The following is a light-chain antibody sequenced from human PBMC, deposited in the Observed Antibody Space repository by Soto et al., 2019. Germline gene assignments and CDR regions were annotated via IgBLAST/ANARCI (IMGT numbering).Light chain of an antibody. V-gene: IGKV3-11*01. J-gene: IGKJ1*01. CDR1: QSVSSF. CDR3: QQRSNWPWT. Sequence: EIVLTQSPATLSLSPGERATLSCRASQSVSSFLVWYQQKPGQAPRLLISDASNRATGIPGRFSGSGSGTDFSLTISSLEPEEFAVYYCQQRSNWPWTFGQGTKVEIK. CDR2: DAS.